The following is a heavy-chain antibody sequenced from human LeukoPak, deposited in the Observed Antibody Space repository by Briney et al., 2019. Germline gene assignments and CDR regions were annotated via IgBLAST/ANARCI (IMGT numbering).Heavy chain of an antibody. Sequence: SETLSLTCTVSGGPISSGSYYWSWIRQPAGKGLEWIGRIYTSGSTNYNPSLKSRVTISVDTSKNQFSLKLSSVTAADTAVHYCAREADCTNGVCHTHAFDIWGQGTMVTVSS. CDR3: AREADCTNGVCHTHAFDI. J-gene: IGHJ3*02. CDR1: GGPISSGSYY. CDR2: IYTSGST. D-gene: IGHD2-8*01. V-gene: IGHV4-61*02.